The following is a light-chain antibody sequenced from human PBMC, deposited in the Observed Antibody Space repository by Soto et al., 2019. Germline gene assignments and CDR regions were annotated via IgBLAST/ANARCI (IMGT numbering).Light chain of an antibody. CDR2: GVS. J-gene: IGKJ1*01. Sequence: IVLTHSPDTVSLSPGERSTCSCGATQTVTSGYLAWYQQKPGKAPRLLISGVSTGDTGIPDRFSGSGSGTEFTLTISSLEPEDFAVYFCQVYGSSSKTFGQGTKVDIK. CDR1: QTVTSGY. V-gene: IGKV3-20*01. CDR3: QVYGSSSKT.